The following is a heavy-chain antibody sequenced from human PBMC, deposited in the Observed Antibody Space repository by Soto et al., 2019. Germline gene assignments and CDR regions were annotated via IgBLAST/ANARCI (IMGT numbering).Heavy chain of an antibody. Sequence: PGGSLRLSCAAYGFTFSSYGMHWVRQAPGKGLEWVAVIWYDGSNKYFADSVKGRFTISRDNSKNTLYLQMNSLRAEDTAVYYCARDLWLMTTVTTSYYMDVWGKGTTVTVSS. D-gene: IGHD4-17*01. J-gene: IGHJ6*03. CDR1: GFTFSSYG. V-gene: IGHV3-33*01. CDR2: IWYDGSNK. CDR3: ARDLWLMTTVTTSYYMDV.